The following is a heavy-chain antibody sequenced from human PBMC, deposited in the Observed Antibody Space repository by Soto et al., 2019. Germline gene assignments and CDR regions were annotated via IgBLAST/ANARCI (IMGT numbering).Heavy chain of an antibody. CDR1: GGSFSGYY. CDR3: ARRSYRSWFDP. Sequence: QVQLQQWGAGLLKPSETLSLTCAVYGGSFSGYYWSWIRQPPGKGLEWIGEINHSGSTNYNPSLKSRVTLSVDTSKNQFSLKLSSVTAADTAVYYCARRSYRSWFDPWGQGTLVTVSS. CDR2: INHSGST. V-gene: IGHV4-34*01. J-gene: IGHJ5*02.